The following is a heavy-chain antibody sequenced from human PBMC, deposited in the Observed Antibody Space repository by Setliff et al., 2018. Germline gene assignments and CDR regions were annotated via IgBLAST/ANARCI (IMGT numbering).Heavy chain of an antibody. D-gene: IGHD7-27*01. V-gene: IGHV1-69*10. CDR1: GGTFSRYA. J-gene: IGHJ6*02. Sequence: SVKVSCKASGGTFSRYAISWVRQAPGQGLEWMGGIIPILGIANYAQKFQGRVTITADKSTSTAYMELSSLRSEDTAVYYCARRGWGSSMDVWGQGTTVTVSS. CDR3: ARRGWGSSMDV. CDR2: IIPILGIA.